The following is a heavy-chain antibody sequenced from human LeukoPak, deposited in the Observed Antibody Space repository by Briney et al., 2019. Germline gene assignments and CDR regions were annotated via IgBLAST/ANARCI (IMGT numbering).Heavy chain of an antibody. D-gene: IGHD6-13*01. CDR1: RYIFSDYY. CDR3: ARGAEAETSPLDF. CDR2: INPKSGAA. J-gene: IGHJ4*02. V-gene: IGHV1-2*02. Sequence: ASVKVSCKASRYIFSDYYMHWVRQAPGQGLEWLGWINPKSGAADYAQQFRGRVTMTRDTSINTDYMEMKRVTSDDTAVYYCARGAEAETSPLDFWGQGMLVIVS.